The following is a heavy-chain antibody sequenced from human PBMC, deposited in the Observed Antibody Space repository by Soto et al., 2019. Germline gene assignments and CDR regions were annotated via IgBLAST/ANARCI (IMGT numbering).Heavy chain of an antibody. CDR1: GFSLTETGMG. CDR2: IYWDDDK. J-gene: IGHJ4*02. CDR3: AHRRAGYVDS. Sequence: QITLKESGPTLVKPTQTLTLTCTFSGFSLTETGMGVGWIRQPPRKALEGLALIYWDDDKRYSPSLKRGLTISKEASTNQVVLTKTNVDAVDTAPYYCAHRRAGYVDSWGQGTLVTVSS. V-gene: IGHV2-5*02.